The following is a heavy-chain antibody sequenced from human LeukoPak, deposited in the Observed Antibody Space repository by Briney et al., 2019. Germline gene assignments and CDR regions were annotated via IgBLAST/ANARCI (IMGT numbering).Heavy chain of an antibody. Sequence: AASVKVSCKASGYTFTGYYMHWVRQAPGQGMEWMGWINPNSGGTNYAQKFQGRVTMTRDTSISTAYMELSRLRSDDTAVYYCARGAGGGTSFMDVWGQGTTVTVSS. V-gene: IGHV1-2*02. J-gene: IGHJ6*02. CDR3: ARGAGGGTSFMDV. CDR1: GYTFTGYY. CDR2: INPNSGGT. D-gene: IGHD2-2*01.